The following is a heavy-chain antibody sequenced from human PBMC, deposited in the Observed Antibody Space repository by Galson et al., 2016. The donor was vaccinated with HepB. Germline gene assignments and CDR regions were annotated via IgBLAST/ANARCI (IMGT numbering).Heavy chain of an antibody. J-gene: IGHJ4*02. D-gene: IGHD2-8*01. Sequence: SETLSLTCAVYGGSFSGYYWSWIRQPPGKGLGWIGEISHSGSTNYNPSLKSRVTMSVDTSFSLKLTSVTAADTAVYYCARGRATKADYWGQGTLVTVSS. CDR1: GGSFSGYY. CDR3: ARGRATKADY. V-gene: IGHV4-34*01. CDR2: ISHSGST.